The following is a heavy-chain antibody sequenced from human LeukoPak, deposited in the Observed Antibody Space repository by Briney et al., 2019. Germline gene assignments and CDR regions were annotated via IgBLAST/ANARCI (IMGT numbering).Heavy chain of an antibody. CDR2: MNPNSGNT. CDR1: GYTFSDYY. V-gene: IGHV1-8*03. J-gene: IGHJ4*02. D-gene: IGHD1-1*01. Sequence: ASVKVSCKDSGYTFSDYYMHWVRQAPGQGLEWMGWMNPNSGNTGYAQKFQGRVTITRNTSISTAYMELRSLRSDDTAVYYCARERRVRTTNFDYWGQGTLDTVSS. CDR3: ARERRVRTTNFDY.